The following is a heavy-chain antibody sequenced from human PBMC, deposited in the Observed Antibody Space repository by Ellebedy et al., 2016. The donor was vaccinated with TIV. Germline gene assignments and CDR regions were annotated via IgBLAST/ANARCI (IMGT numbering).Heavy chain of an antibody. Sequence: GGSLRLXXVASGFSFSSYAMSWVRLAPGKGLEWVSGVSGSGATTYYADSVKGRFSISGDSSKNTLFLQMNNLTADDTAVYYCATGSPYASGNSRVCWFDPWGQGTLVTVSS. CDR2: VSGSGATT. CDR3: ATGSPYASGNSRVCWFDP. V-gene: IGHV3-23*01. D-gene: IGHD3-10*01. CDR1: GFSFSSYA. J-gene: IGHJ5*02.